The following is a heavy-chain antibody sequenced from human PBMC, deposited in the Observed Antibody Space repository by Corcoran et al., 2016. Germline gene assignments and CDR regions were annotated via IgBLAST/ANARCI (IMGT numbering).Heavy chain of an antibody. D-gene: IGHD4-17*01. CDR1: GYTFTSYY. Sequence: QVQLVQSGAEVKKPGASVKVSCKASGYTFTSYYMHRVRQAPGQGLEWMGIINPSGGSTSYAQKFQGRVTMTRDTSTSTVYMELSSLRSEDTAVYYCARGGPTTVVTPIHFDYWGQGTLVTVSS. J-gene: IGHJ4*02. CDR2: INPSGGST. V-gene: IGHV1-46*01. CDR3: ARGGPTTVVTPIHFDY.